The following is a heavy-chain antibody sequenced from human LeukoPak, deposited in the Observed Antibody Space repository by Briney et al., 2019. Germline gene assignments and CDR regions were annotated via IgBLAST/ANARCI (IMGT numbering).Heavy chain of an antibody. Sequence: PSETLSLTCAVYGGSFSGYYWSWIRQPPVKGLEWIGEINHSGSTSYNPSLKSRVTISVDTSKNQFSLKLSSVTAADTAVYYCARRAHYYDSSGYDYWGQGTLVTVSS. V-gene: IGHV4-34*01. CDR2: INHSGST. J-gene: IGHJ4*02. CDR3: ARRAHYYDSSGYDY. CDR1: GGSFSGYY. D-gene: IGHD3-22*01.